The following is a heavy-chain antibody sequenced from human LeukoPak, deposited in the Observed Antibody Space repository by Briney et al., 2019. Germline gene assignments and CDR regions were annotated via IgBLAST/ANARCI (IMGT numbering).Heavy chain of an antibody. CDR2: INAGTGDT. J-gene: IGHJ4*02. CDR1: GYTFTSYT. CDR3: ARVDTATLDY. Sequence: ASVNVSCKASGYTFTSYTMHWVRQAPGQRLEWMGWINAGTGDTKYSQKFQGRVTITRDTSASTAYMELSSLRSEDTAVYYCARVDTATLDYWGQGTLVTVSS. D-gene: IGHD5-18*01. V-gene: IGHV1-3*01.